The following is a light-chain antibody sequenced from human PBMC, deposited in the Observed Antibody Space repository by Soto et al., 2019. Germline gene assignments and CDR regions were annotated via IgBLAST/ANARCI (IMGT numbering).Light chain of an antibody. V-gene: IGKV3-20*01. J-gene: IGKJ5*01. CDR3: QYYGNSRIT. CDR2: AAS. Sequence: EIVLTQSPGILSLSPGERATLSCRASQTVNSDYLTWYQQKPGQAPRLLIYAASSGATGIPDRFSGSGSETDFTLTINRLEPEDFAVYYCQYYGNSRITFGQGTRLENK. CDR1: QTVNSDY.